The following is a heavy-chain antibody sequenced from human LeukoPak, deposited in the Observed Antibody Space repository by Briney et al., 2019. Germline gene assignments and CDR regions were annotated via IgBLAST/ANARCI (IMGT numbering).Heavy chain of an antibody. J-gene: IGHJ4*02. Sequence: GGSLRLSCAVSGITLSNYGMSWVRQAPGKGLEWVAGISDSGGSTTYADSVKGRFTISRDNPKNTLFLQMNSLRVEDTAVYFCAKRGVVVRVFLVGFHKEAYYFDSWGQGAQVTVSS. CDR3: AKRGVVVRVFLVGFHKEAYYFDS. V-gene: IGHV3-23*01. D-gene: IGHD3-16*02. CDR2: ISDSGGST. CDR1: GITLSNYG.